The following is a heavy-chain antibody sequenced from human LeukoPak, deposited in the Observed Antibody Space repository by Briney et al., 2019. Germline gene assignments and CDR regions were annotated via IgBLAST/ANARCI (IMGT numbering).Heavy chain of an antibody. J-gene: IGHJ4*02. Sequence: GGSLRLSCAASGFTFSSYAMSWVRQAPGKGLEWVSAISGSGGSTYYADSVKGRFTISRDNSKNTLYLQMNSLRAEDTAVYYCAKDPTLWFGELLWDYWGQGTLVTVSS. D-gene: IGHD3-10*01. CDR3: AKDPTLWFGELLWDY. CDR1: GFTFSSYA. V-gene: IGHV3-23*01. CDR2: ISGSGGST.